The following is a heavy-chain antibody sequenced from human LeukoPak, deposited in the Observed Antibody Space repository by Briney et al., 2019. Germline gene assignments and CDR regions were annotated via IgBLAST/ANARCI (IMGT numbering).Heavy chain of an antibody. CDR3: ARDLAPYNYDSSGSVAFDM. J-gene: IGHJ3*02. Sequence: SETLSLTCAVSGGSISRSNWWSWVRQPPRKGLEWIGEIYHSGSTNYNPSLKSRVTISVDKSKNQFSLKLSSVTAADTAVYYCARDLAPYNYDSSGSVAFDMWGQGTMVTVSS. CDR2: IYHSGST. CDR1: GGSISRSNW. D-gene: IGHD3-22*01. V-gene: IGHV4-4*02.